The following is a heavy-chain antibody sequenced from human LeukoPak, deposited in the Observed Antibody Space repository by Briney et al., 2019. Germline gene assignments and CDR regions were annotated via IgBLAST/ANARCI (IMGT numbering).Heavy chain of an antibody. CDR3: ARERSQHFDY. CDR1: GFTFSSYA. CDR2: ISYDGSNK. J-gene: IGHJ4*02. V-gene: IGHV3-30*01. Sequence: GGSLRLSCAASGFTFSSYAMHWVRQAPGKGLEWVAVISYDGSNKYYADSVKGRFTISRDNSKNTLYLQMNSLRAEDTAVYYCARERSQHFDYWGQGTLVTASS. D-gene: IGHD2-15*01.